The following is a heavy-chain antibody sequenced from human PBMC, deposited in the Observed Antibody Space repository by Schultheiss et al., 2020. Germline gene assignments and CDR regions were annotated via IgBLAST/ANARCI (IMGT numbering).Heavy chain of an antibody. Sequence: SETLSLTCAVYGGSFSGYYWSWIRQPAGKGLEWIGRIYTNGSTNYNPSLKSRVTMSVDTSKNQFSLKLSSVTAADTAVYYCARGGPTGYYYYYYGMDVWGQGTTVTVSS. CDR1: GGSFSGYY. CDR3: ARGGPTGYYYYYYGMDV. D-gene: IGHD2-15*01. CDR2: IYTNGST. J-gene: IGHJ6*02. V-gene: IGHV4-59*10.